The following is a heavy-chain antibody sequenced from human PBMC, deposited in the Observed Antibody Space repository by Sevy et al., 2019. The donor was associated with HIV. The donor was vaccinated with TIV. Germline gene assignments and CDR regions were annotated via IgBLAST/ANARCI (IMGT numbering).Heavy chain of an antibody. J-gene: IGHJ4*02. CDR2: IGWNSGIS. CDR1: GFTFDDYA. V-gene: IGHV3-9*01. CDR3: ICCGTYVRYRREFDY. Sequence: GGSLRLSCAVSGFTFDDYAMHWVRQVPGKGLEWVSGIGWNSGISGYADSVKGRFTISRDNAKNSLYLQMSSLRDEDTAIYYGICCGTYVRYRREFDYWGQGTLVTVSS. D-gene: IGHD1-26*01.